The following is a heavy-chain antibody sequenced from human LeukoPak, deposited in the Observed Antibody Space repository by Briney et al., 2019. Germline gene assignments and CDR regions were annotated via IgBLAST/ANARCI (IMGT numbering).Heavy chain of an antibody. J-gene: IGHJ4*02. V-gene: IGHV5-51*01. CDR2: IYPGDSDT. D-gene: IGHD3-10*01. CDR1: GYSFTNYW. CDR3: ARRIGSGNYPYDY. Sequence: GESLKISCRGSGYSFTNYWIGWVRQMPGKGLEWMGIIYPGDSDTRYSPSFQGQVTISADKSISTAYLQWSSLKASDTAIYYCARRIGSGNYPYDYWGQGTLVTVSS.